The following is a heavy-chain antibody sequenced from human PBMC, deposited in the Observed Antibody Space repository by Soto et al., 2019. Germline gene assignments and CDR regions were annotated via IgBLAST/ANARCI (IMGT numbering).Heavy chain of an antibody. CDR3: AKDSRIYCGGDCYNRIFQH. CDR2: ISYDGSNK. CDR1: GFTFSSYG. V-gene: IGHV3-30*18. J-gene: IGHJ1*01. D-gene: IGHD2-21*01. Sequence: GGSLRLSCAASGFTFSSYGMHWVRQAPGKGLEWVAVISYDGSNKYYADSVKGRFTISRDNSKNTLYLQMNSLRAEDTAVYYCAKDSRIYCGGDCYNRIFQHWGQGTLVTVSS.